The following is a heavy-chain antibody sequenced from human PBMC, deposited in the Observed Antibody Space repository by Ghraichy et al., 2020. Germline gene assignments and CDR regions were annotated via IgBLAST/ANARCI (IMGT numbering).Heavy chain of an antibody. CDR3: ARDHKSMGGLI. V-gene: IGHV3-7*01. J-gene: IGHJ3*02. CDR2: IKRDGSEK. D-gene: IGHD2/OR15-2a*01. CDR1: GFTFSSYW. Sequence: GESLNISCAASGFTFSSYWMSWVRQAPGKGPEWVANIKRDGSEKYYVDSVKGRFTVSRDNAKNSLYLQMNSLRAEDTAVYYCARDHKSMGGLIWGQGTMVTVSS.